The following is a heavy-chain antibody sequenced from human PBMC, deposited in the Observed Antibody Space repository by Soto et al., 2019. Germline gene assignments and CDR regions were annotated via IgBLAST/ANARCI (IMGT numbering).Heavy chain of an antibody. CDR2: IWYDGSNK. CDR1: GFTFSSYG. V-gene: IGHV3-33*01. Sequence: QVQLVESGGGVVQPGRSLRLSCAASGFTFSSYGMHWVRQAPGKGLEWVAVIWYDGSNKYYADSVKGRFTISRDNSKNTLYPQMNSRRAEDTAVYYCARDGDIGGGMGVWGQGTTVTVSS. J-gene: IGHJ6*02. CDR3: ARDGDIGGGMGV.